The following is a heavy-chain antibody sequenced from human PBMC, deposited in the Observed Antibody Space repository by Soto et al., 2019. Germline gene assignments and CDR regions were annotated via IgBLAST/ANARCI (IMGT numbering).Heavy chain of an antibody. CDR3: ARHDWFDP. J-gene: IGHJ5*02. V-gene: IGHV3-66*04. CDR1: GFIVSSHY. CDR2: IYSGGST. Sequence: GGSLRLSCAVSGFIVSSHYMSWVRQAPGKGLEWVSVIYSGGSTYYADSVKGRFTISRDNSKNTLYLQMNSLRVEDTAVYYCARHDWFDPWGQGTLVTVSS.